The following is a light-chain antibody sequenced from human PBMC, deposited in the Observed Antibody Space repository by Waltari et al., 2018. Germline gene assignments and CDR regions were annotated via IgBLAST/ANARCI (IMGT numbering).Light chain of an antibody. CDR2: MAS. Sequence: DIQMTQSPSTLSASVGDRVTIPCRASQSISSWLAWYQQKPGKAPNLLIYMASILESGVPSRFSGSGSGTEFTLTISSLQPDDFTTYYCQQYDSYPHTFGQGTKLEIK. CDR3: QQYDSYPHT. CDR1: QSISSW. V-gene: IGKV1-5*03. J-gene: IGKJ2*01.